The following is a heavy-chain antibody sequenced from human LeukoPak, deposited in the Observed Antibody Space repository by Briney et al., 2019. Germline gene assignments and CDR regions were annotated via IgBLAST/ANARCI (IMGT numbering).Heavy chain of an antibody. V-gene: IGHV3-30*04. Sequence: GRSLRLSCAASGFTFSNYAMLGVRQAPGKGLEGVAVISYDGSDKYYADSVQGRFTISRDNAKNTLYLQMNSLSAEDTALYYCARDASGSHYPYYFDYWGQGTLVTVSS. J-gene: IGHJ4*02. CDR3: ARDASGSHYPYYFDY. CDR1: GFTFSNYA. D-gene: IGHD3-10*01. CDR2: ISYDGSDK.